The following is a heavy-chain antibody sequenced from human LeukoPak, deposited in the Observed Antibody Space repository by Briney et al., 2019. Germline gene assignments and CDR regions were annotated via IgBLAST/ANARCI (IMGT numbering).Heavy chain of an antibody. Sequence: PGGSLRLSCAASGFTFSYHWMDWVRQAPGKGLEWVAVISHDGKTEDYADSVKGRFTISRDNSKNTVYLQMDSLRKEDAAVYYCAKARRYLEWLLPHFDNWGQGVMVLVSS. CDR3: AKARRYLEWLLPHFDN. J-gene: IGHJ4*01. CDR1: GFTFSYHW. CDR2: ISHDGKTE. V-gene: IGHV3-30*18. D-gene: IGHD3-3*01.